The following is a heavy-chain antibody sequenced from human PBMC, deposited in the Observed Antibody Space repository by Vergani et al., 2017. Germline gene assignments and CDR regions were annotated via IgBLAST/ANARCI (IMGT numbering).Heavy chain of an antibody. D-gene: IGHD2/OR15-2a*01. V-gene: IGHV1-18*04. CDR2: ISVYNGET. Sequence: QVQLVQSGAEVKKPGASVKVSCEGSGYTLRNYGISWVRQAPGEGLEWLGWISVYNGETKFAHKFQGRVTLTRDTSTDTAYMEMGSLRSDHAAVYYCARECNCLDYWSQGSTVTVSS. CDR3: ARECNCLDY. J-gene: IGHJ4*03. CDR1: GYTLRNYG.